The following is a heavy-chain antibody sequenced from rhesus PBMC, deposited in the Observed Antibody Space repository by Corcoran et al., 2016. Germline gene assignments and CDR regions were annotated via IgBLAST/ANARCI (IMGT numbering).Heavy chain of an antibody. CDR3: ARRLATVTLSYFDY. Sequence: QLQLQESGPGLVKPSETLSLTCPVSGGSIRSNWWSGIRQPPGKGLEWIGRISGSGGSTSYNPSLKSRVTISTDTSKNQFSLKLSSVTAADTAVYYCARRLATVTLSYFDYWGQGVLVTVSS. J-gene: IGHJ4*01. V-gene: IGHV4-173*01. CDR1: GGSIRSNW. D-gene: IGHD5-36*02. CDR2: ISGSGGST.